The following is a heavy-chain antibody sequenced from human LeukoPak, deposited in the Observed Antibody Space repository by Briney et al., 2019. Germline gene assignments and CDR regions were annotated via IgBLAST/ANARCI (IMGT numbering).Heavy chain of an antibody. CDR1: GGSFSDYY. Sequence: PSETLSLTCAVYGGSFSDYYLSWIRQPPGKGLEWIGEINYGGSTNYSPSLKSRVTISIDTSKSQFSLKLNSVTAADTAVYYCARLVWAGSGFNYWGQGTLVTVSS. CDR3: ARLVWAGSGFNY. CDR2: INYGGST. V-gene: IGHV4-34*01. D-gene: IGHD3-16*01. J-gene: IGHJ4*02.